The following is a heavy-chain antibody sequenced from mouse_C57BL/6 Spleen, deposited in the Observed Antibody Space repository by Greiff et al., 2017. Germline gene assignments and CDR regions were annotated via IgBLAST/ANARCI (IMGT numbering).Heavy chain of an antibody. D-gene: IGHD2-1*01. V-gene: IGHV1-76*01. J-gene: IGHJ3*01. CDR3: ARGRDGKPAFAY. Sequence: QVQLQESGAELVRPGASVTLSCKASGYTFTDYYIHWVKQRPGQGLEWIARIYPGSGNTYYNEKFKGKATLTAEKSSSTAYMQLSSLTSEDSAVYFCARGRDGKPAFAYWGQGTLVTVSA. CDR1: GYTFTDYY. CDR2: IYPGSGNT.